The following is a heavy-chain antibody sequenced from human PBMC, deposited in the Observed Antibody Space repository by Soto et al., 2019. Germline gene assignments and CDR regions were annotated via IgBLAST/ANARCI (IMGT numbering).Heavy chain of an antibody. CDR1: GGSISSYY. CDR2: IYYSGST. V-gene: IGHV4-59*01. D-gene: IGHD6-6*01. CDR3: AREVGASSSSGFDY. J-gene: IGHJ4*02. Sequence: SETLSLTCTVSGGSISSYYWSWIRQPPGKGLEWIGYIYYSGSTNYNPSLKSRVTISVDTSKNQFSLKLSSVTAADTAVYYCAREVGASSSSGFDYWGQGTLVTVSS.